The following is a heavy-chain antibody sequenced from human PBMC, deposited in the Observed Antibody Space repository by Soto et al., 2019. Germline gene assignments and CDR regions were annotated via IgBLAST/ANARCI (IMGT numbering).Heavy chain of an antibody. D-gene: IGHD6-25*01. CDR2: ISGSGGST. Sequence: EVQLLESGGGLVQPGGSLRLSCAASGFTFNSYAMSWVRQAPGKGLEWVSAISGSGGSTYYADSVKGRFTISRDNSKNMLNLQMNSLRAEDTAVYYCAGSPSGTFDYWGQGTLVTVSS. J-gene: IGHJ4*02. CDR1: GFTFNSYA. V-gene: IGHV3-23*01. CDR3: AGSPSGTFDY.